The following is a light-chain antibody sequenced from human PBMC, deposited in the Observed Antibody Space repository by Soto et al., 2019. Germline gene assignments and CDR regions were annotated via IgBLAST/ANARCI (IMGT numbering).Light chain of an antibody. CDR1: QTITSF. Sequence: DIQMTQSPSSLSASVGDRVTISCRAGQTITSFLNWYQQKPGTAPRLLIFRASSVKSGVPPRFSGSGSGRDFTLTISSLRPEDTATYFCQQSYSSPPWTFGQGTKV. CDR2: RAS. J-gene: IGKJ1*01. CDR3: QQSYSSPPWT. V-gene: IGKV1-39*01.